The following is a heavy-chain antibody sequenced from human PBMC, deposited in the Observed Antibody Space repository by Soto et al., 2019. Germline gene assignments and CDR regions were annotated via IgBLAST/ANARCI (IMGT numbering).Heavy chain of an antibody. CDR1: GFTFSSYA. CDR3: AKETPYGGAVAGTQGFDY. J-gene: IGHJ4*02. CDR2: ISGSGGST. V-gene: IGHV3-23*01. D-gene: IGHD6-19*01. Sequence: GGSLRLSCAASGFTFSSYAMSWVRQAPGKGLEWVSAISGSGGSTYYADSVKGRFTISRDNSKNTLYLQMNSLRAEDTAVYYCAKETPYGGAVAGTQGFDYWGQGTLVTVSS.